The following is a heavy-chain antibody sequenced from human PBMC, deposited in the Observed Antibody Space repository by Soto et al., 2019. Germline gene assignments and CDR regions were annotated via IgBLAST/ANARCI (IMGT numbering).Heavy chain of an antibody. J-gene: IGHJ6*02. CDR2: ISAYDGKT. CDR3: ATEGPAAPDDYYDYGMDV. V-gene: IGHV1-18*01. D-gene: IGHD2-2*01. Sequence: GASVKVSCKASGYTFTSYGISWVRQAPGQGLEWMGWISAYDGKTNYAQKLQGRVTMTKDTSTDTAYMELSSLRSDDTAVYYCATEGPAAPDDYYDYGMDVWGQGTTVRVSS. CDR1: GYTFTSYG.